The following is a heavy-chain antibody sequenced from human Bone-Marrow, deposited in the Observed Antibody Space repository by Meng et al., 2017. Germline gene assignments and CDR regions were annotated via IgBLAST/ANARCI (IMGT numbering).Heavy chain of an antibody. CDR1: AFTFVSFA. CDR3: AKSRAMQRELCLLHYYCDMDV. CDR2: RLTDGTNK. V-gene: IGHV3-30*04. Sequence: GRSLRPSCVPSAFTFVSFAIHWVGQLPGKGLEWEAVRLTDGTNKYYADSVKGRFTISRDNSKNTLYLQMNSLRAEDKAVYFCAKSRAMQRELCLLHYYCDMDVWGQGTTVTVSS. J-gene: IGHJ6*02. D-gene: IGHD5-18*01.